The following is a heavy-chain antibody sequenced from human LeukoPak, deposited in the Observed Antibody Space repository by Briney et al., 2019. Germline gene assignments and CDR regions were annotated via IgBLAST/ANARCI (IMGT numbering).Heavy chain of an antibody. CDR3: ARLAAVPG. CDR2: IHPNSGGT. Sequence: ASLKVSCKASGYTFTDYYLHWVRQAPGQGLEWMGWIHPNSGGTNYAQNFQGRVAMTRDTSISTAYMELSSLRSDDTAVYYCARLAAVPGWGQGTLVTVSS. D-gene: IGHD6-19*01. CDR1: GYTFTDYY. V-gene: IGHV1-2*02. J-gene: IGHJ1*01.